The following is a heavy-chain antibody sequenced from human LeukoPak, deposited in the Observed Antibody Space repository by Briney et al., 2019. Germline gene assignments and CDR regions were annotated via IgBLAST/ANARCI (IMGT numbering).Heavy chain of an antibody. CDR1: GFTFSSYG. CDR2: ISGSGGST. Sequence: PGGTLRLSCAASGFTFSSYGMSWVRQAPGKGLEWVSAISGSGGSTYYADTVKGRFTISRDNAKNSLYLQMNSLRAEDTAVYYCARDYSSSSGEGDYYYYYMDVWGKGTTVTVSS. D-gene: IGHD6-6*01. J-gene: IGHJ6*03. V-gene: IGHV3-23*01. CDR3: ARDYSSSSGEGDYYYYYMDV.